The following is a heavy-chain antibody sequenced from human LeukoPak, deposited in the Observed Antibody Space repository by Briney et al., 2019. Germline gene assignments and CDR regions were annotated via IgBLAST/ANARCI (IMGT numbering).Heavy chain of an antibody. J-gene: IGHJ4*02. Sequence: SETLSLTCTVSGGSISSHYWSWIRQPAGKGLEWTGRIYTSGSTNYNPSLKSRVTMSVDTSKNQFSLKLSSVTAADTAVYYCARDGKWLLPFDYWGQGTLVTVSS. CDR2: IYTSGST. CDR3: ARDGKWLLPFDY. V-gene: IGHV4-4*07. D-gene: IGHD3-22*01. CDR1: GGSISSHY.